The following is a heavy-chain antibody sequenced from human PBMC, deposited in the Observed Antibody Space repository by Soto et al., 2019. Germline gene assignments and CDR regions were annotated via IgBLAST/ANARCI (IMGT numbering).Heavy chain of an antibody. Sequence: GGSLRLSCAASGFTFSSYGMHWVRQAPGKGLEWVAVIWYDGSNKYYADSVKGRFTISRDNSKNTLYLQMNSLRAEDTAVYYCARDKYDILTGQDEAGIYVMDVWGQGTTVTVSS. J-gene: IGHJ6*02. CDR3: ARDKYDILTGQDEAGIYVMDV. V-gene: IGHV3-33*01. CDR1: GFTFSSYG. D-gene: IGHD3-9*01. CDR2: IWYDGSNK.